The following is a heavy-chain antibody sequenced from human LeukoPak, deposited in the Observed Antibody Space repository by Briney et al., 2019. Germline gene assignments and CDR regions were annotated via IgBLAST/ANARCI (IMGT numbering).Heavy chain of an antibody. Sequence: GGSLRLSCAASGFTFSSYGMHRVRQAPGKGLEWVAVIWYDGSNKYYADSVKGRFTISRDNSKNTLYLQMNSLRAEDTAVCYCARDIPAYCTNGVCRTDNWFDPWGQGTLVTVSS. D-gene: IGHD2-8*01. V-gene: IGHV3-33*01. J-gene: IGHJ5*02. CDR2: IWYDGSNK. CDR3: ARDIPAYCTNGVCRTDNWFDP. CDR1: GFTFSSYG.